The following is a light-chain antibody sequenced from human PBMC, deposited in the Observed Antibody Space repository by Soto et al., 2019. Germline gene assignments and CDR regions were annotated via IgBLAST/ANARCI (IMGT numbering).Light chain of an antibody. V-gene: IGKV1-39*01. CDR1: QSISSY. CDR2: AAS. CDR3: KQSYSTSWT. J-gene: IGKJ1*01. Sequence: DIQMPQSPSSLSASVGASFTITGRASQSISSYLNWYQQKPGKAPKLLIYAASSLQSGVPSRFSGSGSGTDFTLTISSLQPEDFATYYCKQSYSTSWTFGQGTKVDIK.